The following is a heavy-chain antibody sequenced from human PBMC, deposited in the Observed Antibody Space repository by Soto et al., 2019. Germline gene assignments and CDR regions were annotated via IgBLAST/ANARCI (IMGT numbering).Heavy chain of an antibody. V-gene: IGHV1-46*01. Sequence: GASVKVSXKASGYTFTSYYMHWVRQAPGQGLEWMGIINPSGGSTSYAQKFQGRVTMTRDTSTSTVYMELSSLRSEDTAVYYCARDGGVFYSSSSTDDEGYYYYGMDVWGQGTTVTVSS. CDR2: INPSGGST. D-gene: IGHD6-13*01. J-gene: IGHJ6*02. CDR1: GYTFTSYY. CDR3: ARDGGVFYSSSSTDDEGYYYYGMDV.